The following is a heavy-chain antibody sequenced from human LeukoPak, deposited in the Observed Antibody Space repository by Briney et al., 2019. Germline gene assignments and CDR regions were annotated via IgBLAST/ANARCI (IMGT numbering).Heavy chain of an antibody. CDR2: TYYRSKLYN. D-gene: IGHD3-10*01. J-gene: IGHJ4*02. Sequence: SQTLSLTCAISGDSVSSNSAAWNWIRQSPSRGLEWLGRTYYRSKLYNDYAVSVKSRITINPDTSKNQFSLQLNSVTPEDTAVYYCARGTYGSGSPQPYYFDYWGQGTLVTVSS. CDR1: GDSVSSNSAA. CDR3: ARGTYGSGSPQPYYFDY. V-gene: IGHV6-1*01.